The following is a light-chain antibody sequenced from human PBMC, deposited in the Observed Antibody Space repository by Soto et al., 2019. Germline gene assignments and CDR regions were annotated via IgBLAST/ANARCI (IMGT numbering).Light chain of an antibody. V-gene: IGKV1-5*01. CDR2: DAS. CDR3: QQFNSYPIT. J-gene: IGKJ5*01. Sequence: IRMTQSPSTLSASVGDRFTITCRASQIISSWLAWYQQKPGKAPKLLIYDASSLESGVPSRFSGSGSGTEFTLTISSLQPDDFATYYCQQFNSYPITFGQGTRLEIK. CDR1: QIISSW.